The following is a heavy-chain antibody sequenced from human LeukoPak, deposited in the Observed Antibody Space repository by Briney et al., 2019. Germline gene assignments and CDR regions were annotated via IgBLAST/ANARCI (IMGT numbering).Heavy chain of an antibody. D-gene: IGHD3-3*01. CDR3: ARHDGGYYDFWSGYFDY. CDR1: GGSISSYY. J-gene: IGHJ4*02. Sequence: SETLSLTCTVSGGSISSYYWSWIRQPPGKGLEWIGYIYYSGSTNYNPSLKSRVTISVDTSKNQFSLKLSSVTAADTAVYYCARHDGGYYDFWSGYFDYWGQGTLVTVSS. CDR2: IYYSGST. V-gene: IGHV4-59*08.